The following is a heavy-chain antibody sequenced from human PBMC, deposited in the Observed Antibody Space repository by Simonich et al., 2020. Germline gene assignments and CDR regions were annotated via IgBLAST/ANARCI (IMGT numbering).Heavy chain of an antibody. CDR1: GFTFSSYW. D-gene: IGHD4-4*01. Sequence: EVQLVESGGGLVQPGGSLRLSCAASGFTFSSYWMHWVRKAPGKGLGWVSRINSDGSSTDYADSVKGRITISRDNAKNTLYLQMNSLRAEDTAVYYCARDYSNYDAFDIWGQGTMVTVSS. CDR2: INSDGSST. J-gene: IGHJ3*02. V-gene: IGHV3-74*01. CDR3: ARDYSNYDAFDI.